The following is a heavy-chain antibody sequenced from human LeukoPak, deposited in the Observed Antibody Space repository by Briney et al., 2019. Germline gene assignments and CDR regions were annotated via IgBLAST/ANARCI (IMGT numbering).Heavy chain of an antibody. CDR2: ISYDGSNK. J-gene: IGHJ4*02. D-gene: IGHD5-24*01. V-gene: IGHV3-30-3*01. CDR3: ARGKRWLQSRGERIFDY. Sequence: GGSLRLSCAASGFTFSSYAMHWVRQAPGKVLEWVAVISYDGSNKYYADSVKGRFTISRDNSKNTLYLQMNSLRAEDTAVYYCARGKRWLQSRGERIFDYWGQGTLVTVSS. CDR1: GFTFSSYA.